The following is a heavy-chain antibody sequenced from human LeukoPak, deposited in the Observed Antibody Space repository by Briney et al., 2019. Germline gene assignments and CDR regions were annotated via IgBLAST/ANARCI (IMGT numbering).Heavy chain of an antibody. J-gene: IGHJ4*02. CDR3: ARDQFPGRGQQLVLRNFDY. V-gene: IGHV3-30*04. CDR2: ISYDGSNK. D-gene: IGHD6-13*01. Sequence: PGGSLRLSCAASGFTFSSYAMHWVRQAPGKGLVWVAVISYDGSNKYYADSVKGRFTISRDNSKNTPYLQMNSLRAEDTAVYYCARDQFPGRGQQLVLRNFDYWGQGTLVTVSS. CDR1: GFTFSSYA.